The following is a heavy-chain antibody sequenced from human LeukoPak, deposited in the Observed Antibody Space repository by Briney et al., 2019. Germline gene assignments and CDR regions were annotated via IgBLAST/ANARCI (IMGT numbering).Heavy chain of an antibody. V-gene: IGHV3-23*01. D-gene: IGHD1-1*01. CDR2: ISASGGST. J-gene: IGHJ4*02. Sequence: GGSLRLSCTASGFTVSSSYMNWVRQAPGKGLEWVSAISASGGSTYYADSVKGRFTISRDNSKNTLYLQMNSLRAEDTAIYYCAPNWNLDYWGQGSLVTVSS. CDR1: GFTVSSSY. CDR3: APNWNLDY.